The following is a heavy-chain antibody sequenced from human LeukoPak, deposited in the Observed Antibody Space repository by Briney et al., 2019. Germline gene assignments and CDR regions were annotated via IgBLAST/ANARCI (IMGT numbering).Heavy chain of an antibody. J-gene: IGHJ3*02. D-gene: IGHD6-19*01. CDR3: ARDSDHSGSGAFNI. V-gene: IGHV3-23*01. CDR1: GFTFTNYA. CDR2: ISGSGGST. Sequence: SGGSLRLSCAASGFTFTNYAMSWVRQAPGKGLEWVSAISGSGGSTYYADSVKGRFTISRDNSKNTLNLQMNSLRAEDTAVYYCARDSDHSGSGAFNIWGQGTMVTVSS.